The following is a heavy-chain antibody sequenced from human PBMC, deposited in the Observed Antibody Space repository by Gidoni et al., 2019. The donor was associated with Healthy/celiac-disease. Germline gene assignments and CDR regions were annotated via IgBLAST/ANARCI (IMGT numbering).Heavy chain of an antibody. V-gene: IGHV4-39*01. CDR3: ARRYMTTVTWDY. D-gene: IGHD4-4*01. CDR2: IYYSGST. Sequence: QLQLQESGPGLVKPSAPLSLTCTVPGGSISSSSYYWGWIRQPPGKGLEWIGSIYYSGSTYYNPSLKSRVTISVDTSKNQFSLKLSSVTAADTAVYYCARRYMTTVTWDYWGQGTLVTVSS. CDR1: GGSISSSSYY. J-gene: IGHJ4*02.